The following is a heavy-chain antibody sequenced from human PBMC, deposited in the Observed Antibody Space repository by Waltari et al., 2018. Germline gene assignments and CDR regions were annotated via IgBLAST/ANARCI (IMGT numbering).Heavy chain of an antibody. CDR2: ISGGGGA. CDR1: GFTCSSYP. J-gene: IGHJ5*02. D-gene: IGHD3-3*01. CDR3: ANLLS. Sequence: EVQLVESGVDLVQPGGALRPSCAASGFTCSSYPIYWVRQAPGKGLEWVSAISGGGGAYYADSVKGRFTISRDNSRNTVFLQMNTLRVEDTAVYYCANLLSWGQGTTVAVSS. V-gene: IGHV3-23*04.